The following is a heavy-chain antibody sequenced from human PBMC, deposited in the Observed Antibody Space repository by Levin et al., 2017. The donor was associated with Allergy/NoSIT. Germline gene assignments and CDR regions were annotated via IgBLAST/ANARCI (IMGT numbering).Heavy chain of an antibody. CDR1: GFTFSSYW. CDR2: IKPDGSAQ. Sequence: GESLKISCAASGFTFSSYWMTWVRQAPGKGLEWVANIKPDGSAQYYVDSVKGRFTISRDNAKNSLYLQMNSLRAEDTAVYYCARDWNGSGWSNDYWGQGTLVTVSS. J-gene: IGHJ4*02. V-gene: IGHV3-7*01. D-gene: IGHD6-19*01. CDR3: ARDWNGSGWSNDY.